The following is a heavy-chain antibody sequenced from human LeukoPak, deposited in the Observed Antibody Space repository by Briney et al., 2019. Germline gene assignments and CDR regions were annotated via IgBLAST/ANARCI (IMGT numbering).Heavy chain of an antibody. J-gene: IGHJ3*02. D-gene: IGHD3-22*01. CDR2: MYYSGST. V-gene: IGHV4-59*01. CDR3: ARAPRVTMIIVTPGAFDM. CDR1: GGSMSGNY. Sequence: SETLSLTCTVSGGSMSGNYWGWIRQPPGKGLEWIGYMYYSGSTTYNPSLESRVTISGDTSKNQFSLKLSSVTAADTAVYYCARAPRVTMIIVTPGAFDMWGQGTMVTVSS.